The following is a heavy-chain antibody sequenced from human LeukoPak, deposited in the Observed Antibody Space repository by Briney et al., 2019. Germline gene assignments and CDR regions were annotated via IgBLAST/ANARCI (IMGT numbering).Heavy chain of an antibody. Sequence: PGRSLRLSCAASGFTFSSYGMHWVRQAPGKGLEWVAVIWYDGSNKYYADSVKGRFTISRDNSKNTLYLQMNSLRAEDTAVYYCAKDHREYSYGEHWFDPWGQGTLVTVSS. CDR3: AKDHREYSYGEHWFDP. V-gene: IGHV3-33*06. D-gene: IGHD5-18*01. CDR1: GFTFSSYG. CDR2: IWYDGSNK. J-gene: IGHJ5*02.